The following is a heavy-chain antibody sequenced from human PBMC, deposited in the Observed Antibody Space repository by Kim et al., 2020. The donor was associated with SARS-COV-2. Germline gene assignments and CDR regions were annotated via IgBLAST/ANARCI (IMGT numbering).Heavy chain of an antibody. J-gene: IGHJ4*02. CDR3: AKDLWYGSDPSFDY. D-gene: IGHD2-15*01. V-gene: IGHV3-23*01. Sequence: ADSVKGRFTISRDNSKNTLYLQMNSLRAEDTAVYYCAKDLWYGSDPSFDYWGQGTLVTVSS.